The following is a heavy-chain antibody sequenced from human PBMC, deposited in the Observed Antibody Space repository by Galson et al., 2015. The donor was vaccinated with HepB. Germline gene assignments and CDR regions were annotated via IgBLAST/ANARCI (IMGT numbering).Heavy chain of an antibody. CDR1: GFTFSSYS. D-gene: IGHD6-25*01. J-gene: IGHJ6*02. Sequence: SLRLSCATSGFTFSSYSINWVRQAPGKGLEWVSSISDSGISTHYAGSVKGRFTISRDNSKNALYLQMNSLRGEDTAIYYCAKGVGVAAAIYYYGMDVWGQGTTVTVSS. CDR2: ISDSGIST. V-gene: IGHV3-23*01. CDR3: AKGVGVAAAIYYYGMDV.